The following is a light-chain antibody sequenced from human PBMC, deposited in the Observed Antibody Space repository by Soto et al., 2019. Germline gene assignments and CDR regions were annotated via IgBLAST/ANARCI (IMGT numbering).Light chain of an antibody. V-gene: IGLV2-14*01. Sequence: SSLTQPASVSGSPGPSFTYPCPGTNSDVVGYNYVSWYQQHPGKAPKLMIYDVSNRPSGVSNRFSGSKSGNTASLTISGLQAEDEADYYCSSYTSSSTLHYVFGTGTKVTVL. CDR2: DVS. CDR3: SSYTSSSTLHYV. CDR1: NSDVVGYNY. J-gene: IGLJ1*01.